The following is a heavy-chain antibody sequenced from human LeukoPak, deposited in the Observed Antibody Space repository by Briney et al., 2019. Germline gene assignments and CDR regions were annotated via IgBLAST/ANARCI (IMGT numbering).Heavy chain of an antibody. D-gene: IGHD5-18*01. V-gene: IGHV1-2*02. J-gene: IGHJ6*02. CDR1: GYTFTGYY. CDR3: ARDEPVDTAMKYYYYYGMDV. CDR2: ITPNSGGT. Sequence: ASVRVSCKASGYTFTGYYMHWVRQAPGQWLEWMGGITPNSGGTNYAQKFQGRVTMTRDTSISTAYMELSRLRSDDTAVYYCARDEPVDTAMKYYYYYGMDVWGQGTTVTVSS.